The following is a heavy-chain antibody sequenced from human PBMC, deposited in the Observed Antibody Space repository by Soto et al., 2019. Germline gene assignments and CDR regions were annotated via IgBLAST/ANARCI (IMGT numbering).Heavy chain of an antibody. D-gene: IGHD1-26*01. CDR2: ISAYNGNT. Sequence: QVQLVQSGAEVKKPGASVKVSCKASGYTFTSYGISWVRQAPGQGLEWMGWISAYNGNTNYAQKLQGRVTXXTXTXXSTAYVELRSLRSDDTAVYYCARGGWELERGDFDYWGQGTLVTVSS. CDR1: GYTFTSYG. J-gene: IGHJ4*02. CDR3: ARGGWELERGDFDY. V-gene: IGHV1-18*01.